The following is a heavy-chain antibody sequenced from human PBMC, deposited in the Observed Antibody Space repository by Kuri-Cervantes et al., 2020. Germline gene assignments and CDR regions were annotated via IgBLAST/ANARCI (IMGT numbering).Heavy chain of an antibody. D-gene: IGHD3-22*01. CDR2: INPSGGST. J-gene: IGHJ5*02. Sequence: ASVKVSCKASGYTFTSYYMHWVRQAPGQGLEWMGIINPSGGSTSYAQKFQGRVTMTRDTSTSTVYMELSSLRSDDTAVYYCAREPAAYYYDSSGYYPPTQNWFDPWGQGTLVTVSS. V-gene: IGHV1-46*01. CDR3: AREPAAYYYDSSGYYPPTQNWFDP. CDR1: GYTFTSYY.